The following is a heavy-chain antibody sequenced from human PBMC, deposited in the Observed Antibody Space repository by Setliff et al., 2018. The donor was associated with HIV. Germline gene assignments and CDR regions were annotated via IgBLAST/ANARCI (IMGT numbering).Heavy chain of an antibody. CDR3: RGTAGSSFDH. CDR2: IIPIFGTA. J-gene: IGHJ4*02. D-gene: IGHD1-1*01. CDR1: GVTLNNYD. V-gene: IGHV1-69*13. Sequence: ASVKVSCKASGVTLNNYDITWVRQAPGQGLEWMGEIIPIFGTANYAQKLQGRITITADDSTRTAYMELSSLRFVDTAVYYCRGTAGSSFDHWGQGTLVTVSS.